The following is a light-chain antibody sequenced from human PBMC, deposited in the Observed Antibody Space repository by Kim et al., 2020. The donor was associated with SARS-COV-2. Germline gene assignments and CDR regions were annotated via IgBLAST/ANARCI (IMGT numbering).Light chain of an antibody. CDR2: DAS. CDR3: QQFYSYPIT. Sequence: AFVGDSVTITCRASQGISSALAWYQQTSGKAPKLLIYDASNLESGVPSRFSCSGSGTDFTLTISSVQPEDFATYYCQQFYSYPITFGQVTRLEIK. V-gene: IGKV1-13*02. CDR1: QGISSA. J-gene: IGKJ5*01.